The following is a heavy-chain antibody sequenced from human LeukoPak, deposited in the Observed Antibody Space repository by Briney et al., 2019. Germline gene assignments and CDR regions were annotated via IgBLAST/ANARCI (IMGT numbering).Heavy chain of an antibody. CDR2: ISPNSGGT. CDR3: ARDFGGGFGELDY. Sequence: ASVKVSCKASGYTFTGYYMHWVRQAPGQGLEWMGWISPNSGGTNYAQKFQGRVTMTRDTSISTAYMELSRLRSDDTAVYYCARDFGGGFGELDYWGQGTLVTVSS. V-gene: IGHV1-2*02. J-gene: IGHJ4*02. CDR1: GYTFTGYY. D-gene: IGHD3-10*01.